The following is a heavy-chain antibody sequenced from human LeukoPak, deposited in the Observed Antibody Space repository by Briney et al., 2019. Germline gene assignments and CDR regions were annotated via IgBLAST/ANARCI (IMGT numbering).Heavy chain of an antibody. CDR1: GLRFSSYE. CDR3: ATFSVGATTYFFDN. V-gene: IGHV3-48*03. Sequence: PGGSLSLSCAASGLRFSSYEMNWVRQAPGKGLEWVSYISGSGSAIYYADSVKGRFTISRDNAKNSVSLQMNSLRAEDTAVYYCATFSVGATTYFFDNWGQGTLVTVSS. D-gene: IGHD1-26*01. J-gene: IGHJ4*02. CDR2: ISGSGSAI.